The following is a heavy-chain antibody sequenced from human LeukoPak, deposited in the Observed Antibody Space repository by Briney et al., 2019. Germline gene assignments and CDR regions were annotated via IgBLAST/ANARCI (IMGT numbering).Heavy chain of an antibody. J-gene: IGHJ6*03. V-gene: IGHV1-8*01. CDR3: ARGPSGTFYYYYMDV. CDR2: MNPNSGNT. D-gene: IGHD6-13*01. Sequence: ASVKVTCKASGYTFTSYDINWVRQATGQGLEWMGWMNPNSGNTGYAQKFQGRVTMTRNTSISTAYMELSSLRFEDTAVYYCARGPSGTFYYYYMDVWGKGTTVTVSS. CDR1: GYTFTSYD.